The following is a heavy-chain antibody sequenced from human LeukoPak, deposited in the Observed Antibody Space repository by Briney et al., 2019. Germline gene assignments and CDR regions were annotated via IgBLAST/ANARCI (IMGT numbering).Heavy chain of an antibody. D-gene: IGHD3-22*01. CDR2: IIPIFGTA. Sequence: SVKVSCKASGGTFSSYAISWVRQAPGQGLEWMGGIIPIFGTANYAQKFQGRVTITADESASTAYMELSSLRSEDTAVYYCASPAYDSSGYYYRYYFDYWGQGTLVTVSS. CDR1: GGTFSSYA. V-gene: IGHV1-69*13. CDR3: ASPAYDSSGYYYRYYFDY. J-gene: IGHJ4*02.